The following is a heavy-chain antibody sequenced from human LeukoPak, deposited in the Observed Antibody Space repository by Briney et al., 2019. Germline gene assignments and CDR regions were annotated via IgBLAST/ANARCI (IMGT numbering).Heavy chain of an antibody. J-gene: IGHJ3*02. CDR1: GFTFGDYT. CDR2: IGSSGSTV. V-gene: IGHV3-48*03. D-gene: IGHD4-23*01. CDR3: ARDTLEYSNSPDALDI. Sequence: GGSLRLSCTASGFTFGDYTMSWFRQAPGKGLEWVSYIGSSGSTVYYADSVKGRFTISRDNAKNSLYMQMESLRDEDTAIYYCARDTLEYSNSPDALDIWGQGTMVTVSS.